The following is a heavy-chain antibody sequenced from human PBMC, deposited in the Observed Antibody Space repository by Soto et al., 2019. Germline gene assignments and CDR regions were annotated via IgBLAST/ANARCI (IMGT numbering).Heavy chain of an antibody. CDR2: IFSNDEK. Sequence: SGPTLVNPTETLTLTCTVSGFSLSNARMGVSWIRQPPGKALEWLAHIFSNDEKSYSTSLKSRLTISKDTSKSQVVLTMTNMDPVDIATYYCARIRYDKTAPITVDYWGQGTLVTVSS. CDR1: GFSLSNARMG. D-gene: IGHD3-10*01. V-gene: IGHV2-26*01. J-gene: IGHJ4*02. CDR3: ARIRYDKTAPITVDY.